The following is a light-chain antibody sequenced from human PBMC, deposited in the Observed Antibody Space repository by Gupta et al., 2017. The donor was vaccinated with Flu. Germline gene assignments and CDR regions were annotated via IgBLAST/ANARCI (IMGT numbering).Light chain of an antibody. CDR2: GAS. CDR1: QSVRAGY. V-gene: IGKV3-20*01. Sequence: EIVLTQSPGTLSLSPGERATLSCRASQSVRAGYLAWYQQKHGQAPRLLVYGASSRATGIPDRFSGSGSGTDFTLTISGLEPEDFAVYYCQQYAGRPRTFGQGTKVEIK. J-gene: IGKJ1*01. CDR3: QQYAGRPRT.